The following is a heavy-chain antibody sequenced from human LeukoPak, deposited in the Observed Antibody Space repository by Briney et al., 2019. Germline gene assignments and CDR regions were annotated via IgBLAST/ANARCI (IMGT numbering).Heavy chain of an antibody. Sequence: GGSLRLSCAASGFTFSSYAMQGARQAPGKGLEWVAVISYDGSNKYYADSVKGRFTISRDNSKNTLYLHMNSLRAEDTAVYYCARDTGYSSCWYLGYWGQGTLVTVSS. J-gene: IGHJ4*02. V-gene: IGHV3-30-3*01. CDR1: GFTFSSYA. CDR2: ISYDGSNK. CDR3: ARDTGYSSCWYLGY. D-gene: IGHD6-19*01.